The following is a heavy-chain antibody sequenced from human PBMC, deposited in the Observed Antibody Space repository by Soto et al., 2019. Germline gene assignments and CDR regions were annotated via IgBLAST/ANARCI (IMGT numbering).Heavy chain of an antibody. CDR3: ARHDGGLPLY. V-gene: IGHV4-59*08. CDR2: IYYSGST. CDR1: GGSMSGYY. D-gene: IGHD3-16*01. J-gene: IGHJ4*02. Sequence: SETLSLTCTVSGGSMSGYYWSWIRQPPGKGLEWIGYIYYSGSTNYNPSLKSRVTISVDTSKNQFSLKLSSVTVADTAVYYCARHDGGLPLYWGQGTLVTVSS.